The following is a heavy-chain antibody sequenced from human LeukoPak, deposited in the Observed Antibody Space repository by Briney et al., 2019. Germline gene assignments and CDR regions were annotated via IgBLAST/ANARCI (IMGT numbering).Heavy chain of an antibody. CDR2: ISGSGENT. D-gene: IGHD6-13*01. CDR1: EFTFSSKA. V-gene: IGHV3-23*01. J-gene: IGHJ4*02. CDR3: AREGLGTVGKAGTFDY. Sequence: GGPLGFSFPAPEFTFSSKALPWFGKAPGKGLPWVSTISGSGENTDYADSVKGRFTISRDNSKNTLSLRMNSLRAEDTAVYYCAREGLGTVGKAGTFDYWGQGTLVTVSS.